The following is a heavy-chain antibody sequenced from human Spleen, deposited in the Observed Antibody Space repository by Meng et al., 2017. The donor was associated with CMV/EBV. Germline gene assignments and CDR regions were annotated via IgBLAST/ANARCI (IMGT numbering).Heavy chain of an antibody. D-gene: IGHD2-21*01. CDR1: GYTFTGYY. J-gene: IGHJ4*02. Sequence: SVKVSCKASGYTFTGYYIHWVRQAPGQGLEWMGWINPKGGDTNYAQKFQGRVTMTRDTSIGTAYMELSGLRSDDTAVYYCARERVGGGDSYGYWGQGTPVTVSS. CDR3: ARERVGGGDSYGY. V-gene: IGHV1-2*02. CDR2: INPKGGDT.